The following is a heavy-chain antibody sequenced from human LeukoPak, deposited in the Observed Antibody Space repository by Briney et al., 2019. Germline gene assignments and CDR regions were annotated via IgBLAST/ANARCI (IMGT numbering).Heavy chain of an antibody. CDR1: GYTLTSYY. J-gene: IGHJ6*02. V-gene: IGHV1-46*01. CDR2: INPSGGST. CDR3: ARAGSDYYDSSGYHAMDV. Sequence: ASVKVSCKASGYTLTSYYMHWVRQAPGQGLEWMGIINPSGGSTSYAQKFQGRVTMTRDTSTSTVYMELSSLRSEDTAVYYCARAGSDYYDSSGYHAMDVWGQGTTVTVSS. D-gene: IGHD3-22*01.